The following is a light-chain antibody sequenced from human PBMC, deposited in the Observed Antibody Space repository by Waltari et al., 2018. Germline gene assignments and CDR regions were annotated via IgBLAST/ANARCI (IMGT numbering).Light chain of an antibody. CDR3: QQRSSWPFMYT. CDR1: QSISKY. V-gene: IGKV3-11*01. J-gene: IGKJ2*01. Sequence: EIVLTQSPATLSLPPGEKATLSCRASQSISKYLAWYQQKPGQAPRLLIYDASNRPTDIPARFSGSGSGTDFTLTISSLEPEDFAVYYCQQRSSWPFMYTFGQGTKLEIK. CDR2: DAS.